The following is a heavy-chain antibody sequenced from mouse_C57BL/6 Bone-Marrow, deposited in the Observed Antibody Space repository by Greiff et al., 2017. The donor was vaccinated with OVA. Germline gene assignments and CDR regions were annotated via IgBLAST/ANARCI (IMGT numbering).Heavy chain of an antibody. CDR2: INPYNGGT. CDR3: ARSDYGTPIGD. Sequence: VQLQQSGPVLVKPGASVKMSCKASGYTFTDYYMNWVKQSPGKSLEWIGVINPYNGGTSYNQKFKGKATLTVDKYSSTADMELNSLTSEDSAVYYCARSDYGTPIGDWGQGTTLTVSA. J-gene: IGHJ2*01. CDR1: GYTFTDYY. D-gene: IGHD1-1*01. V-gene: IGHV1-19*01.